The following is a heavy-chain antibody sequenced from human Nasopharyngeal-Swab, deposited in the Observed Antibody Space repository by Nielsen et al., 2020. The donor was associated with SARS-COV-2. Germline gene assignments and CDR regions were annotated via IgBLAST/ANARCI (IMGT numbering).Heavy chain of an antibody. D-gene: IGHD4-17*01. CDR3: ARDPPPYGDYRGALGGAFDI. J-gene: IGHJ3*02. Sequence: SVKVSCKASGYTFTSYGISWVRQAPGQGVEWMGWISAYNGNTNYAQKLQGRVTMTTDTSTSTAYMELRSLRSDDTAVYYFARDPPPYGDYRGALGGAFDIWGQGTMVTVSS. CDR1: GYTFTSYG. V-gene: IGHV1-18*01. CDR2: ISAYNGNT.